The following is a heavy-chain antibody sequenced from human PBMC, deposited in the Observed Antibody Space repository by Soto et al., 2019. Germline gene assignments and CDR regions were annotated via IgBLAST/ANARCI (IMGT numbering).Heavy chain of an antibody. CDR2: ISHSGST. CDR1: GGSFSGYY. J-gene: IGHJ4*02. D-gene: IGHD3-10*01. Sequence: SETLSLTCAVYGGSFSGYYWSWIRQPPGKGLEWIGEISHSGSTNYNPSLKSRVTISVDTSKDQFSLKLNSVTAADTAVYYCARGGRSMVRGVIAYWGQGTLVTVSS. CDR3: ARGGRSMVRGVIAY. V-gene: IGHV4-34*01.